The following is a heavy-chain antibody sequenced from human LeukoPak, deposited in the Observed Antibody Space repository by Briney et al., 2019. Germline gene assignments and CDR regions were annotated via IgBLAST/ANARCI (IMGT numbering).Heavy chain of an antibody. V-gene: IGHV4-31*03. Sequence: SQTLSLTCTVSGGSISRGGYYWSWIRQHPGKGLEWIGYIYYSRSTYYNPSLKSRVTISVDTSKNQFSLKLSSVTAADTAVYYCARHRYTAMASSFRYWGQGTLVTVSS. CDR1: GGSISRGGYY. D-gene: IGHD5-18*01. CDR3: ARHRYTAMASSFRY. J-gene: IGHJ4*02. CDR2: IYYSRST.